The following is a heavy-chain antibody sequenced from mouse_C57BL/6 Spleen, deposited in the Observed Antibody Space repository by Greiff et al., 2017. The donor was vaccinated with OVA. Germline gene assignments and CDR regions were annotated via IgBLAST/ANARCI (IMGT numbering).Heavy chain of an antibody. CDR1: GYTFTDYY. D-gene: IGHD3-3*01. V-gene: IGHV1-26*01. Sequence: EVHLVESGPELVKPGASVKISCKASGYTFTDYYMNWVKQSHGKSLEWIGDINPNNGGTSYNQKFKGKATLTVDKSSSTAYMELRSLTSEDSAVYYCARRDVDYWGQGTSVTVSS. J-gene: IGHJ4*01. CDR3: ARRDVDY. CDR2: INPNNGGT.